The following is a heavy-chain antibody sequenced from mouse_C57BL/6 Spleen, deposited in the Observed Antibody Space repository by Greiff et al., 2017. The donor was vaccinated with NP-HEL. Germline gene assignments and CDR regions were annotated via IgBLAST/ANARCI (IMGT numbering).Heavy chain of an antibody. CDR3: ASPYYYGSSDYAMDY. CDR1: GYTFTDYY. CDR2: INPNNGGT. V-gene: IGHV1-26*01. J-gene: IGHJ4*01. Sequence: EVQLQQSGPELVKPGASVKISCKASGYTFTDYYMNWVKQSHGKSLEWIGDINPNNGGTSYNQKFKGKATLTVDKSSSTAYMELRSLTSEDSAVYYCASPYYYGSSDYAMDYWGQGTSVTVSS. D-gene: IGHD1-1*01.